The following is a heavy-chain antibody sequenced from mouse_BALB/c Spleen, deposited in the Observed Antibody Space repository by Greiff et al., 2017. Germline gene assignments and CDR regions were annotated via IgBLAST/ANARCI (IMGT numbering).Heavy chain of an antibody. D-gene: IGHD1-2*01. V-gene: IGHV14-3*02. CDR1: GFNIKDTY. Sequence: EVKLQESGAELVKPGASVKLSCTASGFNIKDTYMHWVKQRPEQGLEWIGRIDPANGNTKYDPKFQGKATITADTSSNTAYLQLSSLTSEDTAVYYCARGKITTATDDYWGQGTTLTVSS. J-gene: IGHJ2*01. CDR3: ARGKITTATDDY. CDR2: IDPANGNT.